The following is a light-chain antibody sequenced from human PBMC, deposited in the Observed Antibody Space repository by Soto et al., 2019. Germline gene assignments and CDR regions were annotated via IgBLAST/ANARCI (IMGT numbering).Light chain of an antibody. V-gene: IGKV4-1*01. Sequence: DIVMTQSPDSLAVSLGERATINCKSSQSVLYSSNNKNYLAWYQQKPGQPPKLLIYWASTPESGVPDRFSGSGSGTDFTLTISSLQAEDLAVYYCQQYYSTPLAFGQGTKVEIK. J-gene: IGKJ1*01. CDR2: WAS. CDR3: QQYYSTPLA. CDR1: QSVLYSSNNKNY.